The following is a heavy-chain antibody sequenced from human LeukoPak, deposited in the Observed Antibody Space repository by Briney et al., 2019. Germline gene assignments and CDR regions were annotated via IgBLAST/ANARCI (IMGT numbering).Heavy chain of an antibody. CDR2: ISANGANT. CDR1: GFTYSSHA. D-gene: IGHD5-18*01. CDR3: AKDQGFSYYYLDY. J-gene: IGHJ4*02. V-gene: IGHV3-23*01. Sequence: GGSLRLSCVASGFTYSSHAMSWVRQAPGKGLEWVSGISANGANTYYTDSVRGRFTISRDNSKNTVYLQMSSLSAEDTAIYYCAKDQGFSYYYLDYWGQGILVTVSS.